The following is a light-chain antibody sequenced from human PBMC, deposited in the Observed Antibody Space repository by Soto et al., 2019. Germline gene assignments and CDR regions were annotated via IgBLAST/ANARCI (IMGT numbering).Light chain of an antibody. Sequence: EIVLTQSPATLSLSAGERATLSCRASQSVSNFLAWYQQKPGQAPRLLISDASNRATGIPGRFSGSGSGTDLHLTISSRETEDFPVYYCQQRRHWPRTFGKGTKVEIK. CDR1: QSVSNF. CDR3: QQRRHWPRT. J-gene: IGKJ1*01. CDR2: DAS. V-gene: IGKV3-11*01.